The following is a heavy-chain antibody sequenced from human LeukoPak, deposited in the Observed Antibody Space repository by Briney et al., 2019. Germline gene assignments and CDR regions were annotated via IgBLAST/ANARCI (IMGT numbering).Heavy chain of an antibody. CDR3: ARGLEVVVAATQFDY. D-gene: IGHD2-15*01. Sequence: SETLSLTCAVYGGSFSGYYWSWIRQPPGKGVEGIGEINHSGSTNYNPSLKSRVTISVDTSKNQSSLKLSSVTAADTAVYYCARGLEVVVAATQFDYWGQGTLVTVSS. V-gene: IGHV4-34*01. CDR1: GGSFSGYY. CDR2: INHSGST. J-gene: IGHJ4*02.